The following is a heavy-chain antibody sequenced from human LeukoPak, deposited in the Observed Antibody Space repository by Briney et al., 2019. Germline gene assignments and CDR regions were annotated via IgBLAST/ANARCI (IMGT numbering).Heavy chain of an antibody. CDR1: GGSISSYY. CDR2: IYYSGST. V-gene: IGHV4-59*12. J-gene: IGHJ4*02. CDR3: ARDSSGWYFDY. Sequence: PSETLSLTCTVSGGSISSYYWSWIRQPPGKGLEWIGYIYYSGSTNYNPSLKSRVTISVDTSKNQFSLKVSSVTAADTAVYYCARDSSGWYFDYWGQGTLVTVSS. D-gene: IGHD6-19*01.